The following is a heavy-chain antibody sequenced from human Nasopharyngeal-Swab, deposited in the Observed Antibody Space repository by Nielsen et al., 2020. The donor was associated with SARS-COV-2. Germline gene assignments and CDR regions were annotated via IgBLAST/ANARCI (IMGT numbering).Heavy chain of an antibody. CDR2: ISGSGGST. D-gene: IGHD5-12*01. V-gene: IGHV3-23*01. CDR1: GFTFSSYA. CDR3: AKGGNFDY. J-gene: IGHJ4*02. Sequence: GESLKISCAASGFTFSSYAMSWVRQAPGKGLEWVSAISGSGGSTYYADSVKGRFTISRDNSRNTLYLQMNSLRAEDTAVYYCAKGGNFDYWGQGTLVTVSS.